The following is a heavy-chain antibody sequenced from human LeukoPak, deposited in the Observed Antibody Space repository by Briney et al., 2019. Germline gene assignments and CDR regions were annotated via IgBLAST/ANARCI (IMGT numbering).Heavy chain of an antibody. CDR3: ARSELNYYGSGSYYS. V-gene: IGHV4-34*01. D-gene: IGHD3-10*01. Sequence: PSETLSLTCAVYGGSFGGYYWSWIRQPPGKGLEWIGEINHSGSTNYNPSLKSRVTISVDTSKNQFSLKLSSVTAADTAVYYCARSELNYYGSGSYYSWGQGTLVTVSS. CDR1: GGSFGGYY. J-gene: IGHJ5*02. CDR2: INHSGST.